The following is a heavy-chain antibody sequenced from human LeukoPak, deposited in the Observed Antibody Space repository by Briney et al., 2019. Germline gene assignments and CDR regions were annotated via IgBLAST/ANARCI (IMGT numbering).Heavy chain of an antibody. V-gene: IGHV1-2*06. CDR1: GYTFTSYG. CDR2: INPNSGGT. D-gene: IGHD6-19*01. J-gene: IGHJ4*02. Sequence: ASVKVSCKASGYTFTSYGISWVRQAPGRGLEWMGRINPNSGGTNYAQKFQGRVTMTRDTSISTAYMELSRLRSDDTAVYYCARAPGYSSGNYWGQGTLVTVSS. CDR3: ARAPGYSSGNY.